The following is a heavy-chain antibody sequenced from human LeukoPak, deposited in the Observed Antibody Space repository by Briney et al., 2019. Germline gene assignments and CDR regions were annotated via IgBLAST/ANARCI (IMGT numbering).Heavy chain of an antibody. D-gene: IGHD6-19*01. V-gene: IGHV4-34*01. Sequence: PSETLSLTCAVYGGSFSGYYWSWIRQPPGKGLEWIGEIKHSGSTNYNPSLKSRVTMSVDTSKNQFSLKLSSVTAADTAVYYCARDLGQWLVEDPYYFDYWGQGTLVTVSS. CDR3: ARDLGQWLVEDPYYFDY. J-gene: IGHJ4*02. CDR1: GGSFSGYY. CDR2: IKHSGST.